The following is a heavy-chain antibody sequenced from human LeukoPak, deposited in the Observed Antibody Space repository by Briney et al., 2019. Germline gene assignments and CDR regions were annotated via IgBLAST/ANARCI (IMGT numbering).Heavy chain of an antibody. CDR2: VHYSGTT. CDR3: ARGYGDFRVEGRYFHS. CDR1: DGSITNYD. Sequence: PSETLCLTCTVSDGSITNYDWSWVRQPPGKGLEFIGHVHYSGTTNYNPSLRSRVTISIDTSKQHFFLKLKSVTAADTAVYYCARGYGDFRVEGRYFHSWGQGTLVTVSS. V-gene: IGHV4-59*01. J-gene: IGHJ4*02. D-gene: IGHD4-17*01.